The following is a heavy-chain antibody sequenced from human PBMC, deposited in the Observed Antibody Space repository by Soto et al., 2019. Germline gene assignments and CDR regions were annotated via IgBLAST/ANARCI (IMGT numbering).Heavy chain of an antibody. Sequence: EVQLVESGGGLVQPGGSLRLSCAASGLIFSNYKMHWVRQAPGKGLVWVSRINTDGSIIDYADSVKGRFTVSRDNAKNTLYPQMNSLRADDTAVYYCARDTDGLHYWGQGTLVTVSS. V-gene: IGHV3-74*01. CDR2: INTDGSII. CDR3: ARDTDGLHY. J-gene: IGHJ4*02. CDR1: GLIFSNYK.